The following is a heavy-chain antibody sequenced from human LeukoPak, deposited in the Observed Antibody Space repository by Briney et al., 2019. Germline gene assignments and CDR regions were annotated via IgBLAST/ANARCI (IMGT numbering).Heavy chain of an antibody. CDR1: GFTFSSYA. Sequence: GGSLRLSCAASGFTFSSYAMHWVRQAPGQGLEGVAVISYDGSNKYYADSVKGRFTISRDNSKNTLYLQMNSLRAEDTAVYYCARGGSFYYFDYWGQGTLVTVSS. CDR2: ISYDGSNK. D-gene: IGHD1-26*01. J-gene: IGHJ4*02. CDR3: ARGGSFYYFDY. V-gene: IGHV3-30-3*01.